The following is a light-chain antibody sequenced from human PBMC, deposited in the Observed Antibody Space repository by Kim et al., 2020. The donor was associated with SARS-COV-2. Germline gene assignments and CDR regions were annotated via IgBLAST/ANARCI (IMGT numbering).Light chain of an antibody. Sequence: DIQLTQSPSTLSASVGDRVSITCRASQSVNSWLAWYQQKPGKAPKLLVYDASSLQGGVPSRFSGSGSGTELTLTISSLQPDDFATYYCQQYESYSVWTFGQGTKVDIK. CDR3: QQYESYSVWT. J-gene: IGKJ1*01. CDR2: DAS. V-gene: IGKV1-5*01. CDR1: QSVNSW.